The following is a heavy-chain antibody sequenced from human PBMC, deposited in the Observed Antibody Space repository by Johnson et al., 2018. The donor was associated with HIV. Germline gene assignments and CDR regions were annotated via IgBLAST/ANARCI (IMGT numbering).Heavy chain of an antibody. Sequence: QVQLVESGGGVVQPGRSLRLSCAASGFTFSSYAMHWVRQAPGKGLEWVAVISYDGSNKYYADSVKGRFTISRDNSKNTLYLHMNSLRAEDTAVYYCARSGSYGPDALDIWGQGTMVTVSS. V-gene: IGHV3-30-3*01. D-gene: IGHD1-26*01. J-gene: IGHJ3*02. CDR2: ISYDGSNK. CDR3: ARSGSYGPDALDI. CDR1: GFTFSSYA.